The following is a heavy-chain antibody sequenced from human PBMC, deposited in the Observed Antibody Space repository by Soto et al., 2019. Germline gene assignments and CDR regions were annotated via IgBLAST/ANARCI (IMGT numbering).Heavy chain of an antibody. J-gene: IGHJ4*02. D-gene: IGHD4-17*01. CDR2: ITGSGSTI. CDR1: GFTFSSYE. Sequence: GGSLRLSCAASGFTFSSYEMNWVRQAPGKGLEWVSYITGSGSTIYYADSVKGRFTISRDNAKNSLYLQMNSLRAEDTAVYYCATVRWTYFDYWGQGTLVTVYS. CDR3: ATVRWTYFDY. V-gene: IGHV3-48*03.